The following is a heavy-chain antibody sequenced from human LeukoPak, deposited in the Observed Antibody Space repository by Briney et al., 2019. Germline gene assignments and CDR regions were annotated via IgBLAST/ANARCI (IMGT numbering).Heavy chain of an antibody. CDR3: ARVGATRTCPPGCRFDP. Sequence: SETLSLTCTVSGGSISSSSYYWGWIRQPPGRGLEWIGSIYYSGSTYYNPSLKSRVTISVDTSKNQFSLKLSSVTAADTAVYYCARVGATRTCPPGCRFDPWGQGTLVTVSS. D-gene: IGHD1-26*01. CDR2: IYYSGST. CDR1: GGSISSSSYY. J-gene: IGHJ5*02. V-gene: IGHV4-39*01.